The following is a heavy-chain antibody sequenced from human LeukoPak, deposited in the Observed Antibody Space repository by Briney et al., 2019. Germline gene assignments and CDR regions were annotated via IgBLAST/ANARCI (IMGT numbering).Heavy chain of an antibody. V-gene: IGHV3-48*03. CDR3: AKGYYYGSGADAFDI. D-gene: IGHD3-10*01. CDR2: ISSSGSTI. Sequence: PGGPLRLSCAASGFTFSSYEMNWVREAPGKGLEWVSYISSSGSTIYYADSVEGRFNISRDNAKNSLYLQMNSLRAEDTAVYYCAKGYYYGSGADAFDIWGQGTMVTVSS. J-gene: IGHJ3*02. CDR1: GFTFSSYE.